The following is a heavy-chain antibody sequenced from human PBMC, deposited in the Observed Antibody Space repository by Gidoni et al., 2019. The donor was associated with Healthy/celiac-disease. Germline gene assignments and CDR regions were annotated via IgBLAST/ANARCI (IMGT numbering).Heavy chain of an antibody. CDR2: ISSSSSYI. Sequence: EVQLVESGGGLVKPGGSLRLSCAASGFTFSSYSMNWVRQAPGKGLEWVSSISSSSSYIYYADSVKGRFTISRDNAKNSLYLQMNSLRAEDTAVYYCARSDVDTAMVIRIYYFDYWGQGTLVTVSS. D-gene: IGHD5-18*01. CDR3: ARSDVDTAMVIRIYYFDY. V-gene: IGHV3-21*01. CDR1: GFTFSSYS. J-gene: IGHJ4*02.